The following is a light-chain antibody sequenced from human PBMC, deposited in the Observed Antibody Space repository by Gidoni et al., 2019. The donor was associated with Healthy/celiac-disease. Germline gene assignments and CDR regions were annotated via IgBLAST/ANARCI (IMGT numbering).Light chain of an antibody. J-gene: IGLJ2*01. V-gene: IGLV2-14*01. CDR2: EGS. CDR3: SSYTSSSTIDVV. Sequence: QSALTQPAAVSGSPGQSITISCTGTSSDVGCSNYVSWYQQHPGKAPRLMIYEGSNRPSGVTKRCSGGKSGNTAALTISGLQAEEEADYYCSSYTSSSTIDVVFGGGTKLTVL. CDR1: SSDVGCSNY.